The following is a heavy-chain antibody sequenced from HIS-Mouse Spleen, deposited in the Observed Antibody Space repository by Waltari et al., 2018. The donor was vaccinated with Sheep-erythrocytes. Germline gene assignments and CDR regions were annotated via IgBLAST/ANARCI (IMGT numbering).Heavy chain of an antibody. V-gene: IGHV4-34*01. J-gene: IGHJ5*02. D-gene: IGHD3-16*01. CDR3: AGKGVRDL. CDR2: INHSGST. Sequence: QVQLQQWGAGLLKPSETPSLTCAVYGGSFSGYYWSWIRQPPGKGLEWIGEINHSGSTNYNPSLKSRVTISVDTSKNQFSLKLSSVTAADTAVYYCAGKGVRDLWGQGTLVTVSS. CDR1: GGSFSGYY.